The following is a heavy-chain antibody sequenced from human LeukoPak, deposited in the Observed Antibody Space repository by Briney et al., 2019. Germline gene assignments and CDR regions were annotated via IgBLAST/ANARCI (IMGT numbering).Heavy chain of an antibody. V-gene: IGHV3-33*06. CDR2: IWYDGSNK. Sequence: GGSLRLSCAASGFTFSSYGMHWVRQAPGKGLEWVAVIWYDGSNKYYADSVKGRFTISRDNSKNTLYLQMNSLRAEDTAVYYCAKTKAVRFRIEVAGAFDYWGQGTLVTVSS. CDR3: AKTKAVRFRIEVAGAFDY. D-gene: IGHD6-19*01. J-gene: IGHJ4*02. CDR1: GFTFSSYG.